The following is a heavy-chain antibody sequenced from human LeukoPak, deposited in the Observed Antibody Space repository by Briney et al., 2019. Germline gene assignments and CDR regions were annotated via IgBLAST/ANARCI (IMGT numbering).Heavy chain of an antibody. D-gene: IGHD2-15*01. J-gene: IGHJ6*03. CDR2: ISGSGGRT. Sequence: GGSLRLSCAASGFTFSSYAMSWVRQAPGKGLEGVSAISGSGGRTYYADSVKGRLTISRDTSKNTLYLQMTSLRAEDTAVYCCAKDPTLIVDGVMDVWGKGTTVTVSS. V-gene: IGHV3-23*01. CDR1: GFTFSSYA. CDR3: AKDPTLIVDGVMDV.